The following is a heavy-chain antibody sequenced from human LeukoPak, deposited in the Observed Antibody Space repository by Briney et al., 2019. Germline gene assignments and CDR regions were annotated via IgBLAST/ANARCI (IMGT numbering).Heavy chain of an antibody. D-gene: IGHD2-15*01. V-gene: IGHV3-23*01. CDR1: GFTLSAFA. CDR3: AKMNGHPLPKYSTDV. Sequence: GGSLRLSCAASGFTLSAFAMSWGRRTPGGGLWWVSGISGRGENTLYAASVKGRFTISRGNSKNTISLEMNSLRAEDTAIYYRAKMNGHPLPKYSTDVGGQGTTVTVSS. CDR2: ISGRGENT. J-gene: IGHJ6*01.